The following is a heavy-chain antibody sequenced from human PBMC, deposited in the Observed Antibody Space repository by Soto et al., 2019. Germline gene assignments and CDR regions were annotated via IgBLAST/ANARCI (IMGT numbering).Heavy chain of an antibody. V-gene: IGHV4-59*08. Sequence: SETLSLTCTVSGGSISNHYWTWIRQPPGKGLEWIGYIYYSGSTNYNPSLKSRVTISVDTSKNQFSLRLNSVTAADTAVYYCARQHYYDSSGYYTWNWGQGTLVTVSS. D-gene: IGHD3-22*01. CDR1: GGSISNHY. CDR3: ARQHYYDSSGYYTWN. CDR2: IYYSGST. J-gene: IGHJ4*02.